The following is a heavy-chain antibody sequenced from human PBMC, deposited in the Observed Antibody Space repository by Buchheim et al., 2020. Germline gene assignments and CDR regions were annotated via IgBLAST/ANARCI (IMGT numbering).Heavy chain of an antibody. Sequence: EVQLVESGGGLVQPGGSLRLSCAASGFTFSDYEINWVRQAPGKGLEWVSYISRSGTTIYYADSVKGRFTISRDNAKNSLYLQMNSLRAEDTAVYYCARGVVVPAALAYYYYYYGMDVWGQGTT. CDR1: GFTFSDYE. CDR3: ARGVVVPAALAYYYYYYGMDV. J-gene: IGHJ6*02. CDR2: ISRSGTTI. V-gene: IGHV3-48*03. D-gene: IGHD2-2*01.